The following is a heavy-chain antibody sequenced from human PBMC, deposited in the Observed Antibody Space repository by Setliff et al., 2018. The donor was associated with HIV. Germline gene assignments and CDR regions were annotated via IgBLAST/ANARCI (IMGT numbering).Heavy chain of an antibody. CDR1: SDSISSGSYY. Sequence: SETLSLTCSVSSDSISSGSYYWSWIRLPAGKGLEWIGQIHTSGSTNYNPSLKSRLTISLDTSQNHFSLKLTSVTAADTVVYYCARHITGGLAAPVWFDPWGQGTLVTVSS. J-gene: IGHJ5*02. CDR3: ARHITGGLAAPVWFDP. CDR2: IHTSGST. D-gene: IGHD6-13*01. V-gene: IGHV4-61*09.